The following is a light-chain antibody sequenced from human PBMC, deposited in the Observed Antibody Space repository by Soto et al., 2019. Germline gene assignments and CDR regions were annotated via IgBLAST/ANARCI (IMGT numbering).Light chain of an antibody. Sequence: DIQMTQSPSTLSASVGDRVTITCRASQNVNRWLAWYQQRPGKAPNLLIHKASTLEVGVPSRFSGSASGTEFTLTISSLQPDDFAVYFCLDYNVYPLSFGGGTKVDIK. CDR2: KAS. V-gene: IGKV1-5*03. CDR1: QNVNRW. CDR3: LDYNVYPLS. J-gene: IGKJ4*01.